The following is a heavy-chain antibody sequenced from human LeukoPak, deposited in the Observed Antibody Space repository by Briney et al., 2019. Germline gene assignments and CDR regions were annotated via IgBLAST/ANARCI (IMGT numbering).Heavy chain of an antibody. V-gene: IGHV3-11*06. J-gene: IGHJ4*02. Sequence: GSLRLSCAASGFIFTDYYMSWVRQAPGKGLEWVSFIDSGSTSTKYADSVKGRFSISRDNAKNTLYLHMNSLRAEDTAVYYCARGRLSSGWYDDWGQGTLVTVSS. CDR3: ARGRLSSGWYDD. D-gene: IGHD6-19*01. CDR2: IDSGSTST. CDR1: GFIFTDYY.